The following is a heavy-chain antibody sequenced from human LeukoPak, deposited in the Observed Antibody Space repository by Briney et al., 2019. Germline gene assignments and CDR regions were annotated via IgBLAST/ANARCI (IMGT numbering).Heavy chain of an antibody. V-gene: IGHV3-30*18. CDR3: AKDLSCSSASCRPDY. D-gene: IGHD2-2*01. CDR2: ISDDGNNK. CDR1: GFTFTNFA. Sequence: GGSLRLSCAASGFTFTNFAMHWVRQAPGKGLEWVTVISDDGNNKYFADSVKGRFTISRDNSKNTLYLQMNSLRAEDTAVYYCAKDLSCSSASCRPDYWGQGTLVTVSS. J-gene: IGHJ4*02.